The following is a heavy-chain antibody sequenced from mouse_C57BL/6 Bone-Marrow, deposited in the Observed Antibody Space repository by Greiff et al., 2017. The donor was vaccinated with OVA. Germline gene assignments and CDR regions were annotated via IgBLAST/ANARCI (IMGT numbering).Heavy chain of an antibody. V-gene: IGHV1-76*01. CDR2: IYPGSGNT. J-gene: IGHJ4*01. CDR3: AREGIYYGKGDYAMDY. D-gene: IGHD2-1*01. Sequence: QVQLKQSGAELVRPGASVKLSCKASGYTFTDYYINWVKQRPGQGLEWIARIYPGSGNTYYNEKFKGKATLTAEKSSSTAYMQLSSLTSEDSAVYFCAREGIYYGKGDYAMDYWGQGTSVTVSS. CDR1: GYTFTDYY.